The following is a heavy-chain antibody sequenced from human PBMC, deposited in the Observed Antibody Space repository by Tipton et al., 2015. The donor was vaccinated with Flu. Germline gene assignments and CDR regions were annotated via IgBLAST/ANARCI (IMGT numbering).Heavy chain of an antibody. CDR2: IYTTGST. CDR3: ARVTATKYNKRWWSTPIDF. Sequence: LRLSCTVSGGSISGGNYYWSWIRQPAGEGLELIGRIYTTGSTEYSPSLKRRATISIDTSNNQFSLELTSVTAADTAMYYCARVTATKYNKRWWSTPIDFWGQGTLVTVSS. CDR1: GGSISGGNYY. J-gene: IGHJ4*02. D-gene: IGHD4-17*01. V-gene: IGHV4-61*02.